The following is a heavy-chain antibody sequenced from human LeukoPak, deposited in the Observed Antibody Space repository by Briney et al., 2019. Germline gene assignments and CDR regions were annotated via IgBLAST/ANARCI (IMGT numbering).Heavy chain of an antibody. CDR2: ISAYNGNT. CDR3: ARDFSSYYYDSSGYYPCGY. CDR1: GYTFTSYG. J-gene: IGHJ4*02. V-gene: IGHV1-18*01. Sequence: ASVKVSCKASGYTFTSYGISWVRQAPGQGLEWMGWISAYNGNTNYAQKLQGRVTMTTDTSTGTAYMELRSLRSDDTAVYYCARDFSSYYYDSSGYYPCGYWGQGTLVTVSS. D-gene: IGHD3-22*01.